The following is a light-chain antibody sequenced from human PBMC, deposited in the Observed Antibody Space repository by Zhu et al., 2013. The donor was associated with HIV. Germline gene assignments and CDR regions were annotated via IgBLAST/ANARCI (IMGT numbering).Light chain of an antibody. CDR1: QNISSW. CDR2: EAS. Sequence: DIQMTRSPSTLSASLGDRVSITCRASQNISSWLTWYQQKPGKAPNLLIYEASTLQSGVPSRFSGSGSGTRFTLTIASLQPDDLATYHCQQYDSHPYTFGQGTKLEIK. J-gene: IGKJ2*01. CDR3: QQYDSHPYT. V-gene: IGKV1-5*03.